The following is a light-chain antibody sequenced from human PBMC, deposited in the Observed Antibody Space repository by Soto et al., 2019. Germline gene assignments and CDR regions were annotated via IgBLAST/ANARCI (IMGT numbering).Light chain of an antibody. CDR3: QQFGTSSLVT. J-gene: IGKJ3*01. CDR1: QSVNTKY. CDR2: GVS. V-gene: IGKV3-20*01. Sequence: EIVLTQSPGTLSLSPGERATLSCRASQSVNTKYLAWYQQKPGQAPRLLISGVSSRATGIPDRFSGSGSGTDFILTISRVEPGDFAVYYCQQFGTSSLVTFGPGTKVDIK.